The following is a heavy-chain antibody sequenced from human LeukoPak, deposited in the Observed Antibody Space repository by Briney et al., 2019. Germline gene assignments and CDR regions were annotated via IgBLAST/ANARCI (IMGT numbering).Heavy chain of an antibody. CDR2: ISSNGGRT. CDR1: GVTFSSYA. J-gene: IGHJ3*01. Sequence: GGSLRLSCLASGVTFSSYAMHWVRQAPGKGLEYVSTISSNGGRTYYADSGKDRFTVSRDNSQNPLYLQMSSLRDEEPAEYFRVKRDPGSYNFVFDVGGEGTMVTVSS. V-gene: IGHV3-64D*09. D-gene: IGHD3-10*01. CDR3: VKRDPGSYNFVFDV.